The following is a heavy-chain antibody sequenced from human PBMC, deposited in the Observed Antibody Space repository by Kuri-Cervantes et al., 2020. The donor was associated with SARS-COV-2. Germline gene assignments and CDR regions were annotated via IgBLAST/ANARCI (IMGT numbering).Heavy chain of an antibody. D-gene: IGHD3-3*01. CDR3: ARDRHITIFGVVMGIQSAYYYYYMGA. CDR1: GFTFSSYS. CDR2: ISSDSSYI. Sequence: GESLKISCAASGFTFSSYSMNWVRQAPGKGLEWVSSISSDSSYIHYADSVKGRFTISRDNAKNSLYLHMNSLRAEDTAVYYCARDRHITIFGVVMGIQSAYYYYYMGAWGKGTTVTVSS. J-gene: IGHJ6*03. V-gene: IGHV3-21*01.